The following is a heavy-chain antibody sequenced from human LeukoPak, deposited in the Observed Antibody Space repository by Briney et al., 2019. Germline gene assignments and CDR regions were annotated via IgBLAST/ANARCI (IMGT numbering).Heavy chain of an antibody. CDR3: ARDHRGVGY. D-gene: IGHD3-10*01. CDR2: MNPNSGDT. V-gene: IGHV1-8*01. J-gene: IGHJ4*02. CDR1: GYTFTSYD. Sequence: GASVKVSCKASGYTFTSYDINWVRQATGQGLEWMGWMNPNSGDTGYAQKFQGRVTMTRDTSTSTVYMELSSLRSEDTAVYYCARDHRGVGYWGQGTLVTVSS.